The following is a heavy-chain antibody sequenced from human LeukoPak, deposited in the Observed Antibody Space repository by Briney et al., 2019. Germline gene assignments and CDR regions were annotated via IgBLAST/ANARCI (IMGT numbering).Heavy chain of an antibody. D-gene: IGHD5-18*01. CDR3: ATVAAHGYSYGT. J-gene: IGHJ4*02. CDR1: GYTFTDYY. CDR2: VYPEDGET. V-gene: IGHV1-69-2*01. Sequence: ASVKVSCKVSGYTFTDYYMHWVRQAPGKGLEWMGLVYPEDGETIYAEKFQGRVTITADTSTDTAYMELSSLRSEDTAVYYCATVAAHGYSYGTWGQGTLVTVSS.